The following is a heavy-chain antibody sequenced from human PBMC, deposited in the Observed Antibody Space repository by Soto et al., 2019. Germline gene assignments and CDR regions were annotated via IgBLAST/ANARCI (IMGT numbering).Heavy chain of an antibody. CDR1: GYTFTSYY. CDR2: INPSGGST. CDR3: AKGRGIRQTEGYYGMDV. D-gene: IGHD3-16*01. J-gene: IGHJ6*02. Sequence: ASVKVSCKASGYTFTSYYMHWVRQAPGQGLEWMGIINPSGGSTSYAQKFQGRVTMTRDTSTSTVYMELSSLRSEDTAVYYCAKGRGIRQTEGYYGMDVWGQGTMVTVSS. V-gene: IGHV1-46*01.